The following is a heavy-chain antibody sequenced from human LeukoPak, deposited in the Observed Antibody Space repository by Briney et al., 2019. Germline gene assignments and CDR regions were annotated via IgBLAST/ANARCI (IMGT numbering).Heavy chain of an antibody. Sequence: GGSLRRSCAASGFTFSSYSVTWVRQAPGKGLEWVSYISSSSSTIYYADSVKGRFTISRDNAKNSLYLQMNSLRDEDTAVYYCAKSEGDYSSGWGNAFDIWGQGTMVTVSS. CDR1: GFTFSSYS. J-gene: IGHJ3*02. CDR2: ISSSSSTI. V-gene: IGHV3-48*02. D-gene: IGHD6-19*01. CDR3: AKSEGDYSSGWGNAFDI.